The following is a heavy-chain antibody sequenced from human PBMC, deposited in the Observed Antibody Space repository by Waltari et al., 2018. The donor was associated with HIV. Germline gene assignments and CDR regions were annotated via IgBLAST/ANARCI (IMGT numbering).Heavy chain of an antibody. V-gene: IGHV4-39*07. D-gene: IGHD6-13*01. Sequence: QLQLQESGPGLVKPSETLSLTCTVSGGSISSSSYYWGWIRQPPGNGLEWIGSIYYSGSTYYNPALKRRVTISVDTSKNQFSRKLSSGTAADTAVYYCARARFTEQQGGYYFDYWGQGTLVTVSS. J-gene: IGHJ4*02. CDR3: ARARFTEQQGGYYFDY. CDR1: GGSISSSSYY. CDR2: IYYSGST.